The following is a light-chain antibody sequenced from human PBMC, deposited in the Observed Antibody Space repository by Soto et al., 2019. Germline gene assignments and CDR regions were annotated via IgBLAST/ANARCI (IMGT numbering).Light chain of an antibody. Sequence: QSVLTQPASVSGSLGQSITISCTGSNSDIGGDDFVSWYQQHPGRVPRLMIFEVSNRPSGVSYRFSGSKSGNTASLTISGLQPEYEAHYYCSSYTSANTLVFGGGTKLTVL. CDR3: SSYTSANTLV. J-gene: IGLJ2*01. CDR2: EVS. V-gene: IGLV2-14*01. CDR1: NSDIGGDDF.